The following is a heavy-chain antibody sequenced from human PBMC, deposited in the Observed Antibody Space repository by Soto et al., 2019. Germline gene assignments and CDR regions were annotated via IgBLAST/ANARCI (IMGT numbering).Heavy chain of an antibody. CDR2: ISSSSSYI. V-gene: IGHV3-21*01. J-gene: IGHJ4*02. CDR3: ARDRCIAARPHY. Sequence: EVQLVESGGGLVKPGGSLRLSCAASGFTFTIYSMNWVRQAPGKGLEWVSSISSSSSYIYYADSVKGRFTISRDNAKNSLYLQMNSLRAEDTAVYYCARDRCIAARPHYWGQGTLVTVSS. CDR1: GFTFTIYS. D-gene: IGHD6-6*01.